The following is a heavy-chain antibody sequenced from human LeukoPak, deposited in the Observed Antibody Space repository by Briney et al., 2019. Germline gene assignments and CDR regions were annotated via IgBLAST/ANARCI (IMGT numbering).Heavy chain of an antibody. J-gene: IGHJ3*01. CDR1: GFTFSSHN. D-gene: IGHD1-26*01. V-gene: IGHV3-30-3*01. CDR2: ISYDGSNE. CDR3: VRGGANTNAFDF. Sequence: PGKSLRLSCVASGFTFSSHNMHWVRQAPGKGLEWVAVISYDGSNEFYADSVRGRFSISRDTSKNTLYLQMNSLRPEDTAMYYCVRGGANTNAFDFWGRGTMVTVSA.